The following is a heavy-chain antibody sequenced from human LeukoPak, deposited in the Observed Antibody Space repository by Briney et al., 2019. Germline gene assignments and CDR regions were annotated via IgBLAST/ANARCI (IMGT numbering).Heavy chain of an antibody. D-gene: IGHD6-19*01. Sequence: ASQTLSLTCTVSGGSISSGYYWGWIRHYPGKGLEWIGHIYYTGTAYYNPSLKSRVTISVDTSKNQFSLKLSSVTAADTAVYYCARIFSSGWYWLIDYWGQGTLVTVSS. CDR2: IYYTGTA. V-gene: IGHV4-31*03. CDR3: ARIFSSGWYWLIDY. J-gene: IGHJ4*02. CDR1: GGSISSGYY.